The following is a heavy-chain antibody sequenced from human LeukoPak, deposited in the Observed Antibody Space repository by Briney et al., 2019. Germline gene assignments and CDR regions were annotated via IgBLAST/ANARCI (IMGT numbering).Heavy chain of an antibody. V-gene: IGHV1-2*02. CDR2: INPNSGDT. D-gene: IGHD1-26*01. CDR3: ARDVMRGSEIDY. Sequence: ASVKVSRKASGYTFSDYYIHWVRQAPGHGLEWMGWINPNSGDTNYAQKFQGRVTMTRDTSITTAYMELSRLTSDDTAVYYCARDVMRGSEIDYWGQGTLVAVSS. CDR1: GYTFSDYY. J-gene: IGHJ4*02.